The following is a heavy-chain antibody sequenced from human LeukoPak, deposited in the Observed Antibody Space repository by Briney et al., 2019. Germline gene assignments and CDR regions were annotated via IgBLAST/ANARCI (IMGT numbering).Heavy chain of an antibody. CDR3: ANTVGVTAFLAY. Sequence: HPGGSLRLSCAASGFTFSSYWMSWVRQAPGKGLEWVANIKLDGSEKYYVDSVKGRFTISRDNAKKSLYLQMNSLRDEDTAVYYCANTVGVTAFLAYWGQGTLVTVSS. D-gene: IGHD2-21*02. CDR2: IKLDGSEK. V-gene: IGHV3-7*01. CDR1: GFTFSSYW. J-gene: IGHJ4*02.